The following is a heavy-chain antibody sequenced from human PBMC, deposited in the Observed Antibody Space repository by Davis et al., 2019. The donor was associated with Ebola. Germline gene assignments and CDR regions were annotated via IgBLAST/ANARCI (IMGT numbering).Heavy chain of an antibody. Sequence: GGSLRLSCAASGFTFSDYYMSWIRQAPGKGLEWVSYISSSGSTIYYADSVKGRFTISRDNAKNSLYLQMNSLRAEDTAVYYCARDNDYIWGSYRYDYWGQGTLVTVSS. D-gene: IGHD3-16*02. CDR2: ISSSGSTI. CDR3: ARDNDYIWGSYRYDY. J-gene: IGHJ4*02. V-gene: IGHV3-11*04. CDR1: GFTFSDYY.